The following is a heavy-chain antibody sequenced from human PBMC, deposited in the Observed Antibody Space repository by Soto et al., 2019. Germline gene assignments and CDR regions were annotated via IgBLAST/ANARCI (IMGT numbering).Heavy chain of an antibody. J-gene: IGHJ6*02. CDR1: GFTFSSYG. V-gene: IGHV3-30*18. D-gene: IGHD3-10*01. Sequence: SGGSLRLSCAASGFTFSSYGMHWVRQAPGKGLEWVAVISYDGSNKYYADSVKGRFTISRDNSKNTLYLQMNSLRAEDTAVYYCAKRSITMVRGVIAARDYYYYGMDVWGQGTTVTVSS. CDR3: AKRSITMVRGVIAARDYYYYGMDV. CDR2: ISYDGSNK.